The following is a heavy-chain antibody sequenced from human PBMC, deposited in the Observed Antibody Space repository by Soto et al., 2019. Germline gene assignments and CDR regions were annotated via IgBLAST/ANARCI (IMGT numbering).Heavy chain of an antibody. Sequence: GSLRVSCAASGLPFSSYSVNWVRPAPGKGLEWIGYIYYSGSTNYNPSLKSRVTISVDTSKNQFSLKLSSVTAADTAVYYCARDSDTAMVYFDYWGQGTLVTVSS. V-gene: IGHV4-59*01. J-gene: IGHJ4*02. CDR1: GLPFSSYS. CDR3: ARDSDTAMVYFDY. CDR2: IYYSGST. D-gene: IGHD5-18*01.